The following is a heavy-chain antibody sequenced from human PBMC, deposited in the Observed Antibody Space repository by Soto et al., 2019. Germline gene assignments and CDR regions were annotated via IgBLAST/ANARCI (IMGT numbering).Heavy chain of an antibody. CDR2: IYYTGNT. Sequence: SETLSLTCTVSGGSVSSGSYFWSWIRRPPGKGLEWLGYIYYTGNTNYNPSLKSRLTISVDSSKNQFSLKLSSVTAADTAVYYCAREKTGDLTFFDSWGQGTLVTVSS. CDR3: AREKTGDLTFFDS. J-gene: IGHJ4*02. D-gene: IGHD3-16*01. V-gene: IGHV4-61*01. CDR1: GGSVSSGSYF.